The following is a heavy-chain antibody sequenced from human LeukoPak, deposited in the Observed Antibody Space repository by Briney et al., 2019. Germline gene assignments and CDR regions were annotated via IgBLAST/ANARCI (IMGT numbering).Heavy chain of an antibody. Sequence: PGGSLRLSCAASGFTFSSYGMHWVRQAPGKGLEWVAVIWYDGSNKYYADSVKGRFTISRDNSKNTLYLQMNSLRAEDTAVYYCVKTAQPNYYYYYMDVWGKGTTVTVSS. CDR2: IWYDGSNK. CDR1: GFTFSSYG. CDR3: VKTAQPNYYYYYMDV. J-gene: IGHJ6*03. V-gene: IGHV3-33*06.